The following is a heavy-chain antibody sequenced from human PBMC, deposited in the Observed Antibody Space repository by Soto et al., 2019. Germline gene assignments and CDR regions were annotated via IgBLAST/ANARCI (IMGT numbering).Heavy chain of an antibody. Sequence: SETLSLTCTVSGGSVSSGSYYWSWIRQPPGKGLEWIGYIYYSGSTNYNPSLKSRVTISVDTSKNQFSLKLSSVTAADTAVYYCARGYCSSTSCPWWFDPWGQGTMVTVSS. CDR2: IYYSGST. D-gene: IGHD2-2*01. V-gene: IGHV4-61*01. J-gene: IGHJ5*02. CDR3: ARGYCSSTSCPWWFDP. CDR1: GGSVSSGSYY.